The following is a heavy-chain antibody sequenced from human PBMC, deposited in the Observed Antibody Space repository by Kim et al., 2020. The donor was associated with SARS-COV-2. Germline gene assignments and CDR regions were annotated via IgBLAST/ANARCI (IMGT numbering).Heavy chain of an antibody. J-gene: IGHJ6*02. CDR1: GGTFSSYA. CDR2: IIPIFGTA. Sequence: SVKVSCKASGGTFSSYAISWVRQAPGQGLEWMGGIIPIFGTANYAQKFQGRVTITADESTSTAYMELSSLRSEDTAVYYCASLSIAAAGTLYYYYYGMDVWGQGTTVTVSS. D-gene: IGHD6-13*01. V-gene: IGHV1-69*13. CDR3: ASLSIAAAGTLYYYYYGMDV.